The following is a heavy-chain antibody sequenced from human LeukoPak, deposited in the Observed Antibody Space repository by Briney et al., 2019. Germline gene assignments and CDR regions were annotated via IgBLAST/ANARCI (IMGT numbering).Heavy chain of an antibody. V-gene: IGHV4-59*01. D-gene: IGHD7-27*01. CDR1: GGSISSYY. J-gene: IGHJ5*02. CDR3: ARDVGKVWFDP. CDR2: IYYSGST. Sequence: SETLSLTCTVTGGSISSYYWSWIRQPPGKGLEWIGYIYYSGSTNYNPSLRSRVTISVDTSKNQFSLKLSSVTAADTAVYYCARDVGKVWFDPWGQGTLVTVSS.